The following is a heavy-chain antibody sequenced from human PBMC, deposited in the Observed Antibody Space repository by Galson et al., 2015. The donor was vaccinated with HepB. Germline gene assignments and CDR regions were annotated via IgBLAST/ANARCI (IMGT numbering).Heavy chain of an antibody. J-gene: IGHJ6*02. V-gene: IGHV3-74*01. CDR3: AKETTAAGRNGMDV. Sequence: SLRLSCAASGFTFSSYWMHWVRQAPGKGLVWVSRINSDGSSTSYADSVKGRFTISRDNSKNTLYLQMNSLRAEDTAVYYCAKETTAAGRNGMDVWGQGTTVTVSS. D-gene: IGHD6-13*01. CDR1: GFTFSSYW. CDR2: INSDGSST.